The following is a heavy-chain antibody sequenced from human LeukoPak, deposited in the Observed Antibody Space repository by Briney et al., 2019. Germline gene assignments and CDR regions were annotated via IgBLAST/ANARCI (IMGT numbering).Heavy chain of an antibody. CDR3: ARDLMTTVTTGEFDP. J-gene: IGHJ5*02. V-gene: IGHV1-69*13. D-gene: IGHD4-17*01. Sequence: ASVKVSCKASGGTFSSYAISWVRQAPGQGLEWMGGIIPIFGTANYAQKFQGRVTITADESTSTAYMELSSLRSEDTAVYYCARDLMTTVTTGEFDPWGQGTLVTVSS. CDR2: IIPIFGTA. CDR1: GGTFSSYA.